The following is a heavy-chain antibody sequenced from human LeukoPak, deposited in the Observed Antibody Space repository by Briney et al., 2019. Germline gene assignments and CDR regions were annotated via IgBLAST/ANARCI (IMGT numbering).Heavy chain of an antibody. V-gene: IGHV3-30-3*01. CDR3: ARDLGIAAAGTPIDY. CDR1: GFTFSSYA. CDR2: LSYDGSNK. J-gene: IGHJ4*02. Sequence: PGGSLRLSCAAPGFTFSSYAMHWVRQAPGKGLEWVAVLSYDGSNKYYADSVKGRFTISRDNSKNTLYLQMNSLRAEDTAVYYCARDLGIAAAGTPIDYWGQGTLVTVSS. D-gene: IGHD6-13*01.